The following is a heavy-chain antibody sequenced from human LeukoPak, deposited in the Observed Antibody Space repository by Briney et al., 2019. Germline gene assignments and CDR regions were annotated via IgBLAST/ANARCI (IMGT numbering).Heavy chain of an antibody. D-gene: IGHD5-18*01. CDR3: AKAAAMVTAYYYYYYMDI. CDR2: ISGSGGST. J-gene: IGHJ6*03. V-gene: IGHV3-23*01. Sequence: GGSLRLSCAAAGFTFSSYAMSWVRQAPGKGLEGVSAISGSGGSTYYADSVKGRFTISRDNSKKTLYLQMNSLRADDTAVYYCAKAAAMVTAYYYYYYMDIWGKGTTVTVYS. CDR1: GFTFSSYA.